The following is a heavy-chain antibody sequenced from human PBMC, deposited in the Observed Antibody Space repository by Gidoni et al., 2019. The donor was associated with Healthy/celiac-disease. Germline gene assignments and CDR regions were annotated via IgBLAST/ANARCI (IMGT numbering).Heavy chain of an antibody. V-gene: IGHV4-34*01. D-gene: IGHD7-27*01. CDR2: INHSGST. CDR1: GGSFSGYY. Sequence: QVQLQQWGAGLLTPSETLSLTCAVYGGSFSGYYWSWIRQPPGKGLEWIGEINHSGSTNYNPSLKSRVTISVDTSKNQFSLKLSSVTAADTAVYYCARAPLGTPPTFDYWGQGTLVTVSS. J-gene: IGHJ4*02. CDR3: ARAPLGTPPTFDY.